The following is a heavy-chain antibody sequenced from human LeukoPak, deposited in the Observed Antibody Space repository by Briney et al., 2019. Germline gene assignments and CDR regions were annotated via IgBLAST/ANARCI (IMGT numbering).Heavy chain of an antibody. CDR1: GFTFSSYG. Sequence: PGGSLRLSCAASGFTFSSYGMSWVRQAPGKGLKWVSAISGSGGSTYYADSVKGRFTISRDNSKNTLYLQMNSLRAEDTAVYYCAVYLTVTTPVDYWGQGTLVTVSS. CDR2: ISGSGGST. V-gene: IGHV3-23*01. CDR3: AVYLTVTTPVDY. D-gene: IGHD4-17*01. J-gene: IGHJ4*02.